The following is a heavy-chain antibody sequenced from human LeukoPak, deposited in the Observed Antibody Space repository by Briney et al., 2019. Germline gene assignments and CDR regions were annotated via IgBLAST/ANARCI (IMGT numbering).Heavy chain of an antibody. CDR3: ARGLDAAAGLANFDY. D-gene: IGHD6-25*01. J-gene: IGHJ4*02. CDR2: INCYNGNT. V-gene: IGHV1-18*01. Sequence: ASVEVSCKASGYSFSYFGVNWVRQAPGQGLEWMGWINCYNGNTNYGQKSEGRLTLTTDTATSSVYMELRNLRSDDTAVYYCARGLDAAAGLANFDYWGQGTLVTVSS. CDR1: GYSFSYFG.